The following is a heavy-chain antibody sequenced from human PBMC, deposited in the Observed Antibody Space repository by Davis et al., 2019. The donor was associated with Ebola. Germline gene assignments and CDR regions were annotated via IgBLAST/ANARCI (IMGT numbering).Heavy chain of an antibody. CDR1: GFTFSSYG. Sequence: GGSLRLSCAASGFTFSSYGMHWVRQAPGKGLEWVAVISYDGSNKYYADSVKGRFTISRDNSKNTLYLQMNSLRAEDTAVYYCAKHTFGGVIDYWGQGTLVTVSS. J-gene: IGHJ4*02. CDR3: AKHTFGGVIDY. D-gene: IGHD3-16*02. CDR2: ISYDGSNK. V-gene: IGHV3-30*18.